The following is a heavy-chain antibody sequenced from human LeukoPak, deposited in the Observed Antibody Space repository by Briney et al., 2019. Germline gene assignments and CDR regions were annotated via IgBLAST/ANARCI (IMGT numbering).Heavy chain of an antibody. Sequence: SLRLSCAASGFTFDDYAMHWVRQAPGKGLEWVSGISWNSGSIGYADSVKGRFTISRDNAKNSLYLQMNSLRAEDTALYYCAKDSAGYYDSSGPFDYWGQGTLVTVSS. V-gene: IGHV3-9*01. J-gene: IGHJ4*02. D-gene: IGHD3-22*01. CDR1: GFTFDDYA. CDR2: ISWNSGSI. CDR3: AKDSAGYYDSSGPFDY.